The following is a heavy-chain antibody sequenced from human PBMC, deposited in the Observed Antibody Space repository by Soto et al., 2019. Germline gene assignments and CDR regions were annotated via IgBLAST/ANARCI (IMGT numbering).Heavy chain of an antibody. Sequence: QVHLVQSGAEMRKPGASVKVSCKASGYTFRTYAIHWVRQAPGQGLEWMGWTNADNGDTKFSQKFQGRVTITRDTSANTAYLDLSSLRPEDTAVYYCARGGWFGELPFDYWGQGTLVTVSS. CDR1: GYTFRTYA. V-gene: IGHV1-3*01. CDR3: ARGGWFGELPFDY. CDR2: TNADNGDT. D-gene: IGHD3-10*01. J-gene: IGHJ4*02.